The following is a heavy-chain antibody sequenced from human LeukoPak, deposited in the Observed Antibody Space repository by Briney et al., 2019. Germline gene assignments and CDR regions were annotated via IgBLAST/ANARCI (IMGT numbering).Heavy chain of an antibody. CDR3: ARARRDCTNGVCYTIGYYYYYYMDV. V-gene: IGHV4-39*07. D-gene: IGHD2-8*01. CDR1: GGSISSGSYY. Sequence: SETLSLTCTVSGGSISSGSYYWVWIRQPPGNGLEWIGSIYYSGSTYDNPSLKSRVTISVDTSKNQFSLKLSSVTAADTAVYYCARARRDCTNGVCYTIGYYYYYYMDVWGKGTTVTVSS. CDR2: IYYSGST. J-gene: IGHJ6*03.